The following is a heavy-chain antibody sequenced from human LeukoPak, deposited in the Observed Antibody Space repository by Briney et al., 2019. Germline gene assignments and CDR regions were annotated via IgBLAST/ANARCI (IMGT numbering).Heavy chain of an antibody. CDR2: IYYSGST. Sequence: SETLSLTCTVSGGSISSGDYYWSWIHQPPGKGLEWIGYIYYSGSTYYNPSLKSRVTISVDTSKNQFSLKLSSVTAADTAVYYCVRSVVVTAKSGAYAFDIWGQGTMVTVSS. D-gene: IGHD2-21*02. J-gene: IGHJ3*02. V-gene: IGHV4-30-4*01. CDR1: GGSISSGDYY. CDR3: VRSVVVTAKSGAYAFDI.